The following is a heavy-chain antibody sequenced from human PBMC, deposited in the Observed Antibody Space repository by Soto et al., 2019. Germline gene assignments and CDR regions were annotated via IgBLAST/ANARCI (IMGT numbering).Heavy chain of an antibody. CDR1: GYTFTSYA. J-gene: IGHJ4*02. CDR3: ARWGYSSGYYLPFDY. Sequence: GASVKVSCKASGYTFTSYAMHWVCQAPGQRLEWMGWINAGNGNTKYSQKFQGRVTITRDTSASTAYMELSSLRSEDTAVYYCARWGYSSGYYLPFDYWGQGTLVTVSS. CDR2: INAGNGNT. D-gene: IGHD3-22*01. V-gene: IGHV1-3*01.